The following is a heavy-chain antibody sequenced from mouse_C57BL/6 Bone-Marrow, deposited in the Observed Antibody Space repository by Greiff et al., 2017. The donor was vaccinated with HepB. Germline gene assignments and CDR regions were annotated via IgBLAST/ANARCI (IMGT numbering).Heavy chain of an antibody. J-gene: IGHJ3*01. CDR3: TGDYGSSPPFAY. V-gene: IGHV5-9-1*02. D-gene: IGHD1-1*01. Sequence: EVQVVESGEGLVKPGGSLKLSCAASGFTFSSYAMSWVRQTPEKRLEWVAYISSGGDYIYYADTVKGRFTISRDNARNTLYLQMSSLKSEDTAMYYCTGDYGSSPPFAYWGQGTLVTVSA. CDR1: GFTFSSYA. CDR2: ISSGGDYI.